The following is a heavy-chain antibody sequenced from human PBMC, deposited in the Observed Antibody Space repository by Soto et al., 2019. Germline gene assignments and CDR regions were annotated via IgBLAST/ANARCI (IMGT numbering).Heavy chain of an antibody. CDR2: IDPSDSYT. Sequence: GASVKISCKGSGYSFTSYWISWVRQMPGKGLEWMGRIDPSDSYTNYSPSFQGHVTISADKSISTAYLQWSRLKASDTAMYYCARCRNSYGQPCAFGIWGQGTMVTVSS. V-gene: IGHV5-10-1*01. CDR1: GYSFTSYW. J-gene: IGHJ3*02. D-gene: IGHD5-18*01. CDR3: ARCRNSYGQPCAFGI.